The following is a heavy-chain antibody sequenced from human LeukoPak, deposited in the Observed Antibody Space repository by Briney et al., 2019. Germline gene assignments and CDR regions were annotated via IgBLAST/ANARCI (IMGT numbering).Heavy chain of an antibody. CDR3: ARATHGGNSYDY. CDR2: INHSGST. CDR1: GGSFSGYY. J-gene: IGHJ4*02. D-gene: IGHD4-23*01. V-gene: IGHV4-34*01. Sequence: SETLSLTCAVYGGSFSGYYWSWIRQPPGKGLEWIGEINHSGSTNYNPSLQSRVTISVDTSKNQFSLKLSSVTAADTAVYYCARATHGGNSYDYWGQGTLVTVSS.